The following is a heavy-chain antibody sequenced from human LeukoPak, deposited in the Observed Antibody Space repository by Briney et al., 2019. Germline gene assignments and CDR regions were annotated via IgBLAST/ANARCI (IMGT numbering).Heavy chain of an antibody. J-gene: IGHJ6*02. CDR2: IYHSGST. CDR3: ARVGLGATSYYYYYGMDV. Sequence: PSETLSLTCAVYGGAFRDHQWSWVRQPPGKGLEWIGEIYHSGSTNYNPSLKSRVTISVDKSKNQFSLKLSSVTAADTAVYYCARVGLGATSYYYYYGMDVWGQGTTVTVSS. CDR1: GGAFRDHQ. D-gene: IGHD1-26*01. V-gene: IGHV4-34*01.